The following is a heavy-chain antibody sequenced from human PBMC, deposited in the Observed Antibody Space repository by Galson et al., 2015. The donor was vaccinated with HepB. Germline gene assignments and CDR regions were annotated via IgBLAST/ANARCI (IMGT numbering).Heavy chain of an antibody. J-gene: IGHJ6*02. Sequence: PALVKPTQTLTLTCTVSGFSLSNARMGVSWIRQPPGKALEWLAHIFSNDEKSYSTSLKSRLTISKDTSKSQVVLTMTNMDPVDTATYYCARIQSTYHYYGSGSSVFMDVWGQGTTVTVSS. V-gene: IGHV2-26*01. CDR1: GFSLSNARMG. D-gene: IGHD3-10*01. CDR2: IFSNDEK. CDR3: ARIQSTYHYYGSGSSVFMDV.